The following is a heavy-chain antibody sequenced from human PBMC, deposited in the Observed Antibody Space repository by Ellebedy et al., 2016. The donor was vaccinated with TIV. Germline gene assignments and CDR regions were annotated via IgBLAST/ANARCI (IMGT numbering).Heavy chain of an antibody. D-gene: IGHD3-10*01. Sequence: GESLKISCAASGFSSYWMNWVRQAPGKGLEWVANIKQDGSEKYYVDSVKGRFTISRDNAKNSLYLQMNSLRAEDTAVYYCLGAGSVSYWGQGTLVTVSS. V-gene: IGHV3-7*01. J-gene: IGHJ4*02. CDR2: IKQDGSEK. CDR1: GFSSYW. CDR3: LGAGSVSY.